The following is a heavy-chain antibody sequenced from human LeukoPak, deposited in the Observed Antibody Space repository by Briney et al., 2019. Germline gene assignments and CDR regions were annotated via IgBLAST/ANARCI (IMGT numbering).Heavy chain of an antibody. J-gene: IGHJ4*02. D-gene: IGHD3-10*01. CDR3: ARDYKGVFDY. Sequence: TGGSLRLSCAASGFTFGTFWMSWVRQAPGKGLEWAANIKQDGSEKNYVDSVKGRFTISRDNAKSSLYLQMNSLRAEDTAVYYCARDYKGVFDYWGQGTLVTVSS. V-gene: IGHV3-7*01. CDR1: GFTFGTFW. CDR2: IKQDGSEK.